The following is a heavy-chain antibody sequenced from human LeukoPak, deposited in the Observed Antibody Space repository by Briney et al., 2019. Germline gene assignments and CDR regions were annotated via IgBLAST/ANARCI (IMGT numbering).Heavy chain of an antibody. V-gene: IGHV6-1*01. Sequence: SQTLSLTCAIFGDSVSRNNAGWSWIRQSPSRGLEWLGRTYYRSKWYSDFAPSVRNRITINPDTSRNQFSLKLSSVTAADTAVYYCARTASEDIVVVPAATYWYFDLWGRGTLVTVSS. CDR1: GDSVSRNNAG. D-gene: IGHD2-2*01. J-gene: IGHJ2*01. CDR2: TYYRSKWYS. CDR3: ARTASEDIVVVPAATYWYFDL.